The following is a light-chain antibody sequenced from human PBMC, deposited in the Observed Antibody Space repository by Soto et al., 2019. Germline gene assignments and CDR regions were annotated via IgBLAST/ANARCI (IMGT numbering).Light chain of an antibody. V-gene: IGKV1-33*01. CDR3: RQYDQLPLT. Sequence: DIQMTQSASSLPASVGDTVTISCQASQDISKYLNWFQQKPGKAPKLLIYDVFNVETGVPSRFSGRGSGTDFTLIISNLQPEDFATYYCRQYDQLPLTFGGGTKV. J-gene: IGKJ4*01. CDR2: DVF. CDR1: QDISKY.